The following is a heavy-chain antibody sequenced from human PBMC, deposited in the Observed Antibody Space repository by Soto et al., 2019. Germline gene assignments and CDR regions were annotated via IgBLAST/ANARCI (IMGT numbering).Heavy chain of an antibody. D-gene: IGHD6-19*01. V-gene: IGHV4-39*01. CDR1: GGSISSSSYY. J-gene: IGHJ4*02. Sequence: TSETLSLTCTVSGGSISSSSYYWGWIRQPPGKGLEWIGSIYYSGSTYYNPSLKSRVTISVDTSKNQFSLKLSSVTAADTAVYYCARRNGSGWYYYFDYWGQGTLVTVSS. CDR2: IYYSGST. CDR3: ARRNGSGWYYYFDY.